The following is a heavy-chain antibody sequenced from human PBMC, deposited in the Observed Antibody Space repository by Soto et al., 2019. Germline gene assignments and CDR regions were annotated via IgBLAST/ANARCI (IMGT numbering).Heavy chain of an antibody. J-gene: IGHJ4*02. CDR2: MSYSRST. D-gene: IGHD3-3*01. V-gene: IGHV4-39*01. CDR1: GGSISSNNYY. CDR3: ASHYDMWSGYLSPVDY. Sequence: SETLSLTCFVSGGSISSNNYYWGWIRQPPGKGLEWIGSMSYSRSTYYNPSLKSRVTISVDTSKNQFSLKLTSVTAADTAFYYCASHYDMWSGYLSPVDYWGQGTLVTVSS.